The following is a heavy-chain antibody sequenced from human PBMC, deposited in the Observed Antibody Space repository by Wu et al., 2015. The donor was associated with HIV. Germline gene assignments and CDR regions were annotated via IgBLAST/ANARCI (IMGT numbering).Heavy chain of an antibody. Sequence: QVQLQQWGAGXLKPSETLSLTCAVYGGSFSGYYWSWIRQPPGKGLEWIGEINHSGSTNYKLSLKSRVTMSVDTSKNQFSLMLSSVIAADTAVYYCARVLLILGDDYWGQGTLVTVSS. CDR2: INHSGST. V-gene: IGHV4-34*01. CDR3: ARVLLILGDDY. CDR1: GGSFSGYY. D-gene: IGHD3-16*01. J-gene: IGHJ4*02.